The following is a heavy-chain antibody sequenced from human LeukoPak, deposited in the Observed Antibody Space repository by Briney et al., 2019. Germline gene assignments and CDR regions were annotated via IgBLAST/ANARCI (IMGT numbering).Heavy chain of an antibody. CDR3: AIGYGGQYFQH. J-gene: IGHJ1*01. Sequence: SETLSLTCTVSGGSISSHYWSWIRQPPGKGLEWIGYIYYSGSTNYNPSLKSRVTISVDTSKNQFSLKLSSVTAADTAVYYCAIGYGGQYFQHWGQGTLVTVFS. D-gene: IGHD4-23*01. CDR1: GGSISSHY. CDR2: IYYSGST. V-gene: IGHV4-59*11.